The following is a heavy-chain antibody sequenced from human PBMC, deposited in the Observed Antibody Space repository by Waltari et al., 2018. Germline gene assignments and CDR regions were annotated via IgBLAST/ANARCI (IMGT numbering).Heavy chain of an antibody. D-gene: IGHD5-12*01. CDR2: IYHSGST. J-gene: IGHJ4*02. V-gene: IGHV4-38-2*01. Sequence: QVQLQESGPGLVKPSETLSLTCAVSGYSISSGYYWGWIRQPPGKGLEWIGSIYHSGSTHYNPSLKSRVTISVDTSKNQFSLKLSSVTAADTAVYYCARGRDGYNCPYFDYWGQGTLVTVSS. CDR1: GYSISSGYY. CDR3: ARGRDGYNCPYFDY.